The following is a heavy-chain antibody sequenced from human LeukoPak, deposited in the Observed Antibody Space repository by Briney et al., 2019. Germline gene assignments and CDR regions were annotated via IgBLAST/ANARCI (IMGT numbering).Heavy chain of an antibody. D-gene: IGHD3-10*01. CDR1: GFTFDDYG. J-gene: IGHJ4*02. CDR3: ARDKDGSGSYYMSGFDY. Sequence: GGSLRLSXAASGFTFDDYGMSWVRQAPGKGLEWVSGINWNSGSTGYADSVKGRFTISRDNAKNSLYLQMNSLRAEDTALYYCARDKDGSGSYYMSGFDYWGQGTLVTVSS. V-gene: IGHV3-20*04. CDR2: INWNSGST.